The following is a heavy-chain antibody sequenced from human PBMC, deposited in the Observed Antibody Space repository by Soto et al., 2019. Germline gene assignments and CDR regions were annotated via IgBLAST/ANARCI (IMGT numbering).Heavy chain of an antibody. Sequence: QVQLVESGGGVVQPGRSLRLSCAASGFTFSSYGMHWVRQAPGKGLEWVAVISYDGSNKYYADSVKGRFTISRDNSKNTLYLQMNSLRAEDTAVYYCATYSGGWTFGYWGQGTLVTVSS. J-gene: IGHJ4*02. CDR1: GFTFSSYG. CDR3: ATYSGGWTFGY. CDR2: ISYDGSNK. D-gene: IGHD6-19*01. V-gene: IGHV3-30*03.